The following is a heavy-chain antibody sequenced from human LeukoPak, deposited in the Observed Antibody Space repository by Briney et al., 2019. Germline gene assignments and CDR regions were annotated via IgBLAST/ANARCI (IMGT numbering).Heavy chain of an antibody. CDR3: AKGYTQTRCSIDY. V-gene: IGHV3-23*01. CDR2: ICANDGKT. J-gene: IGHJ4*02. Sequence: PGGSLRLSCAASGFSFSSFAMNWLRQAPGKGLEWVSSICANDGKTYYADSVKGRFTISIDSSDNTLLLQMNSLRAEDTAVYYCAKGYTQTRCSIDYWGQGTLVTVSS. D-gene: IGHD2-2*01. CDR1: GFSFSSFA.